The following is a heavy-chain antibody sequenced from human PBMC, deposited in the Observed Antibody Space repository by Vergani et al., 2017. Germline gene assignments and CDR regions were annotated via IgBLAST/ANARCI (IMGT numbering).Heavy chain of an antibody. V-gene: IGHV4-59*01. Sequence: QVQLQESGPGLVKPSETLSLTCTVSGGPISSYYWSWIRQPPGTGLEWIGYIYYSGSTNYNPSLKSRVTISVDTSKNQFSLKLSSVTAADTAVYYCAREKVATISTYFDYWGQGTLVTVSS. CDR1: GGPISSYY. CDR3: AREKVATISTYFDY. J-gene: IGHJ4*02. D-gene: IGHD5-12*01. CDR2: IYYSGST.